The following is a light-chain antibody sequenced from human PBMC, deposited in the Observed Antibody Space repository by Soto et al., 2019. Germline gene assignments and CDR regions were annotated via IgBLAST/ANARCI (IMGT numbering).Light chain of an antibody. CDR2: NNL. J-gene: IGLJ1*01. V-gene: IGLV1-40*01. CDR1: SSNFGAGYE. CDR3: SSHNPIGTLQI. Sequence: QSVLTQPPSVSGAPGQRVTISCTGSSSNFGAGYEVHWYKQLPGTAPTLVIFNNLNRPSGVPERFSGSKSGTSASLVISGLQAEDEADYYCSSHNPIGTLQIFGPGTKLTVL.